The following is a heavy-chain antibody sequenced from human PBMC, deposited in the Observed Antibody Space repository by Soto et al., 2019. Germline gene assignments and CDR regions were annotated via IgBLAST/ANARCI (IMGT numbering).Heavy chain of an antibody. Sequence: APVKVTSKASRYTVTGCYMHWGRQAPGQRVEWVGWINPNSGGTNYAQKFQGWITMTRDTSISTAYMELSRLRSDDTAVYYCARALILRYCSSTSCPPGSWFDPWGQGTLVTVSS. CDR1: RYTVTGCY. V-gene: IGHV1-2*04. J-gene: IGHJ5*02. CDR3: ARALILRYCSSTSCPPGSWFDP. CDR2: INPNSGGT. D-gene: IGHD2-2*01.